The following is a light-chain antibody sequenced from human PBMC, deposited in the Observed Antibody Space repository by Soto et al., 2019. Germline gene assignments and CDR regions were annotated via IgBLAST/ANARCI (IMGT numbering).Light chain of an antibody. V-gene: IGKV1-12*02. CDR1: QGISSW. J-gene: IGKJ3*01. Sequence: DIQMTQSPSSVSASVGDRVTITCRASQGISSWLGWNQQKPGKAPKLLVYSASSLQSGVPSRFSGSGYGTDFTLTITSLQPEDFATYYCQQANSFPSTFGPGTIVDI. CDR2: SAS. CDR3: QQANSFPST.